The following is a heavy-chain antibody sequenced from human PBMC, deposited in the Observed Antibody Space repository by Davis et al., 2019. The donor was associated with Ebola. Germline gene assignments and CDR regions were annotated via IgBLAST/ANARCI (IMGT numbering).Heavy chain of an antibody. D-gene: IGHD6-6*01. J-gene: IGHJ6*02. V-gene: IGHV3-74*01. Sequence: GVLKISCAASGFNFSEYWMHWVREVPGKGLLWVADIHPERLTIRYAESVRGRFTVSRDNVRRMLFLQMNSVGPDDTAVYYCARSEYYNGQDVWGQGTRVTVSS. CDR1: GFNFSEYW. CDR3: ARSEYYNGQDV. CDR2: IHPERLTI.